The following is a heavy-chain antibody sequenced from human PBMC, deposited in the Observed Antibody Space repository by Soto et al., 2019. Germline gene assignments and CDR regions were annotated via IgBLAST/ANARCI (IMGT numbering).Heavy chain of an antibody. Sequence: QVQLVQSGAEVKKPGSSVKVSCKASGGTFSSHVFNWVRQAPGQGLEWMGGIMPIIGTANYAQKFQGRVTITADESTSTAYMELSSLRSEDTAVYYCARDLEFGDGNISHLDYWGQGTLVTVSS. J-gene: IGHJ4*02. CDR2: IMPIIGTA. CDR3: ARDLEFGDGNISHLDY. CDR1: GGTFSSHV. D-gene: IGHD3-3*01. V-gene: IGHV1-69*01.